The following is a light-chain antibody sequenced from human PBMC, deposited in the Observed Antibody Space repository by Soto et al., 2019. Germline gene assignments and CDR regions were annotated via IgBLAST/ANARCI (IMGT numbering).Light chain of an antibody. J-gene: IGKJ1*01. V-gene: IGKV1-5*01. CDR2: HAS. Sequence: DIQMTQSPSTLSATAGDRVTLTCRASQSISSWLAWYQHKPGKAPKLLIYHASNLDSGVPSRFSGSGSGTEFSLTISNLQPDDCATYYCQQYENYWTFGQGTKVDIK. CDR3: QQYENYWT. CDR1: QSISSW.